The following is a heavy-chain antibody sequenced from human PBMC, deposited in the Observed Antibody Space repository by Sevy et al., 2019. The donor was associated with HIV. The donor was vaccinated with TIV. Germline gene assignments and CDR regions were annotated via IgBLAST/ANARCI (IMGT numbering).Heavy chain of an antibody. J-gene: IGHJ2*01. D-gene: IGHD1-26*01. CDR2: FYSSGNI. CDR3: ARPSYTGSSFWYFDL. V-gene: IGHV4-4*07. Sequence: SETLSLTCTVSGGSISGTYWTWIRQPAGKGLEWIGTFYSSGNIDYNPSLKSRVTMSVDTSKNQFSLNLSSVTAADTAVYYCARPSYTGSSFWYFDLWGRGTLVTVSS. CDR1: GGSISGTY.